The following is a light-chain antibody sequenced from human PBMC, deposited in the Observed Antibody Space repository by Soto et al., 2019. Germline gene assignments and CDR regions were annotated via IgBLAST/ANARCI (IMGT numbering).Light chain of an antibody. CDR1: SSNIGSNA. J-gene: IGLJ1*01. CDR3: AAWDASLNGYV. V-gene: IGLV1-44*01. Sequence: QPVLTQPPSASGTPGQRVTISCSGSSSNIGSNAVNWYQQLPGTAPKLLIYSNNQRPSGVPDRFSGSKSGPSASLAISGLQSEHEADYYCAAWDASLNGYVFGTGTKLTVL. CDR2: SNN.